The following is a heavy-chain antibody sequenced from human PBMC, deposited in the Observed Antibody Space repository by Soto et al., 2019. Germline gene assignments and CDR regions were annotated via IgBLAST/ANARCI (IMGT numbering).Heavy chain of an antibody. CDR3: VRDSGAKLSSS. D-gene: IGHD6-13*01. CDR1: GGTFSSYR. V-gene: IGHV1-69*13. CDR2: IVPIYRTA. Sequence: VKVSCKASGGTFSSYRINWVRQAPGQGLEWMGGIVPIYRTADSAQEFQGRVTITADESARTAYMELRSLKSRDTAVYYCVRDSGAKLSSSWGQGTLVTVSS. J-gene: IGHJ4*02.